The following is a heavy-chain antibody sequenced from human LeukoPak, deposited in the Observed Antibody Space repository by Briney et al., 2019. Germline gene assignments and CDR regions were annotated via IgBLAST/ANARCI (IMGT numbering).Heavy chain of an antibody. CDR2: IYSGGST. V-gene: IGHV3-66*04. CDR3: AKPPTSYCSSTSCFLYYFDY. Sequence: GGSLRLSCAASGFTVSSNYMSWVRQAPGKGLEWVSVIYSGGSTYYADSVKGRFTISRDNSKNTLYLQMNSLRAEDTAVYYCAKPPTSYCSSTSCFLYYFDYWGQGTLVTVSS. CDR1: GFTVSSNY. J-gene: IGHJ4*02. D-gene: IGHD2-2*01.